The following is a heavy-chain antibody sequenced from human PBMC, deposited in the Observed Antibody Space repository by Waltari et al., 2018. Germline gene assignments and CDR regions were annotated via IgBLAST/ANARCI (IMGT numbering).Heavy chain of an antibody. CDR3: TTSNWNDPVPPRVDY. Sequence: EVQLVESGGGLVKPGGSLRLSCAAYGFTFSNAWMSWVRPAPGKGLEWVGRIKSKTDGGTTDYAAPVKGRFTISRDDSKNTLYLQMNSLKTEDTAVYYCTTSNWNDPVPPRVDYWGQGTLVTVSS. V-gene: IGHV3-15*01. D-gene: IGHD1-1*01. CDR1: GFTFSNAW. J-gene: IGHJ4*02. CDR2: IKSKTDGGTT.